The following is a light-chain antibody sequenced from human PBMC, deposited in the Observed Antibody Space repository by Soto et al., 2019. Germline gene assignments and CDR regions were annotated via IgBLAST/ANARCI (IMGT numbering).Light chain of an antibody. CDR2: DAS. V-gene: IGKV1-5*01. Sequence: DIQVTQSPPTLSASLGDRVTITCRASQTISTCIAWYQQKPGKAPKLLVYDASTLQSGVPSRLSGSGSGTDFTLTISCLQSEDSATYYCQQYYSYPTFGQGTKVDIK. CDR3: QQYYSYPT. CDR1: QTISTC. J-gene: IGKJ1*01.